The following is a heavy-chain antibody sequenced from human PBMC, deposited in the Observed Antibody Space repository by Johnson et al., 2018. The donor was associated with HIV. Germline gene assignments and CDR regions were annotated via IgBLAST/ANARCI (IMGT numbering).Heavy chain of an antibody. CDR3: ARRDSGSLSFDI. V-gene: IGHV3-74*02. J-gene: IGHJ3*02. D-gene: IGHD1-26*01. CDR2: INSDGSAK. CDR1: GFTFSSFW. Sequence: EVQLVESGGGVVQPGRSLRLSCAASGFTFSSFWIHWVRQAPGKGLVWVSHINSDGSAKSYADSVKGRFTISRDNAKNTMYLQMNSLRAEDTAVYYCARRDSGSLSFDIWGQGTMVTVSS.